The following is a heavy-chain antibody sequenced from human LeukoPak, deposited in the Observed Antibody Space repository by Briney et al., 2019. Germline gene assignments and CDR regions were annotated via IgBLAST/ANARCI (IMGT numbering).Heavy chain of an antibody. CDR2: INDSGGNT. J-gene: IGHJ4*02. CDR1: GFTFSNYA. Sequence: GGSLRLSCAASGFTFSNYAMNWVRQAPGKGLEWVSVINDSGGNTFYADSVTGRFTISRDNSKNTLYLQMSSLRVEDTAVYYCARSLKWNLVGFDYWGQGTLVTVSS. D-gene: IGHD1-1*01. CDR3: ARSLKWNLVGFDY. V-gene: IGHV3-23*01.